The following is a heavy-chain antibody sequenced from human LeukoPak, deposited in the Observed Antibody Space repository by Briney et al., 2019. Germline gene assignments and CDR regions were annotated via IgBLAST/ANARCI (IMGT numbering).Heavy chain of an antibody. J-gene: IGHJ4*02. CDR3: ARHGITAYFFDY. CDR1: GGSISSTSYF. CDR2: IYYSGST. Sequence: PSETLSLTRTVSGGSISSTSYFWGWIRQPPGKGLEGIGSIYYSGSTYYNPSLKSPVTVSVDPSKNQFSLKLSSVTAAATAVYYCARHGITAYFFDYWGQGTLVTVSS. V-gene: IGHV4-39*01. D-gene: IGHD1/OR15-1a*01.